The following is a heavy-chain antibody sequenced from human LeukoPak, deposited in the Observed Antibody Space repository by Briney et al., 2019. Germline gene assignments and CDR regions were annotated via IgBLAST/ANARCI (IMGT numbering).Heavy chain of an antibody. Sequence: SQTLSLTCTVSGGSISSGDYYWSWIRQPPGKGLGWIGYIYYSGSTSYNPSLKSRVSISVDTSKNQFSLKLRSVTAADTAVYYCARGDVVVIGFDYWGQGTLVTVSS. D-gene: IGHD2-21*01. CDR1: GGSISSGDYY. J-gene: IGHJ4*02. CDR2: IYYSGST. CDR3: ARGDVVVIGFDY. V-gene: IGHV4-30-4*08.